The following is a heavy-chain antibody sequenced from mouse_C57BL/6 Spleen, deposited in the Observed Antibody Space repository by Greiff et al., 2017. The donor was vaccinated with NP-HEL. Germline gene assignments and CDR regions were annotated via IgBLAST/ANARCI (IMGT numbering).Heavy chain of an antibody. Sequence: VQLQQSGAELMKPGASVKLSCKATGYTFTGYWIEWVKQRPGHGLEWIGEILPGGGSTNYNEKFKGKATFTAATTSNTAYMQLSSLTTGDSAIYYCAGRGGRGSFAYWGQGTLVTVSA. V-gene: IGHV1-9*01. J-gene: IGHJ3*01. CDR3: AGRGGRGSFAY. CDR2: ILPGGGST. CDR1: GYTFTGYW. D-gene: IGHD1-1*01.